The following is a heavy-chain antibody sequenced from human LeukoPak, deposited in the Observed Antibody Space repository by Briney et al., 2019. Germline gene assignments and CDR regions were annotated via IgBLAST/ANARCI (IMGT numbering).Heavy chain of an antibody. CDR1: GFTVSSNS. Sequence: GGSLRLSCTVSGFTVSSNSMSWVRQAPGKGLEWVSFIYSTGSTHNSDSVKGRFTISRDNSKNTLYLQMNSLRAEDTAVCYCARVPENTPNYCDSRGALDYWGQGTLVTVSS. CDR2: IYSTGST. J-gene: IGHJ4*02. D-gene: IGHD3-22*01. V-gene: IGHV3-53*01. CDR3: ARVPENTPNYCDSRGALDY.